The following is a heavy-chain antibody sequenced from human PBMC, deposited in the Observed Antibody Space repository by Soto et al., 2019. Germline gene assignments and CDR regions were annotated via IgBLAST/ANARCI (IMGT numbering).Heavy chain of an antibody. D-gene: IGHD2-15*01. Sequence: SETLSLTCTVSGGSISSSSYYWGWIRQPPGKGLEWIGSIYYSGSTYYNPSLKSRVTISVDTSKNQFSLKLSSVTAADTAVYYFAIHVVVVVAATVYFDLWGRGTLVTVSS. CDR3: AIHVVVVVAATVYFDL. CDR1: GGSISSSSYY. J-gene: IGHJ2*01. CDR2: IYYSGST. V-gene: IGHV4-39*01.